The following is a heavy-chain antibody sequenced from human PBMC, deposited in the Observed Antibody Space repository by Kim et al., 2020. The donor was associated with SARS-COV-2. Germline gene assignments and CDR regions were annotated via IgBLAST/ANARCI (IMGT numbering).Heavy chain of an antibody. V-gene: IGHV3-48*03. J-gene: IGHJ6*02. D-gene: IGHD3-10*01. CDR2: INSSGTTI. CDR3: ARYYFGSGSSGLYV. Sequence: GGSLRLSCAASGFTFSGYEMIWVRQAPGKRLEWVSYINSSGTTIYYADSVKGRFTISRDNAKDSLYLQMNSLRVEDTAVYYCARYYFGSGSSGLYVWSQGTTVTVSS. CDR1: GFTFSGYE.